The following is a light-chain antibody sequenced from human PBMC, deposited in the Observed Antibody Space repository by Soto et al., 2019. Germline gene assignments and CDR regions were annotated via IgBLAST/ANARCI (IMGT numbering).Light chain of an antibody. CDR2: DAS. CDR1: QSVSSSY. V-gene: IGKV3-20*01. Sequence: EIVLTQSPGTLSLSPGERATLSCRASQSVSSSYLAWYQQEPGQAPRLLIYDASSRATGIPDRFSGSGSGTDFTLTISRLEPEDFAVYNCQQYGSSPLTFGGGTKVEIK. J-gene: IGKJ4*01. CDR3: QQYGSSPLT.